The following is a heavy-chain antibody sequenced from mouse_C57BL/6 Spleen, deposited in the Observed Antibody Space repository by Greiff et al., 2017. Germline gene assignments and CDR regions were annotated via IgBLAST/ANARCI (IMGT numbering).Heavy chain of an antibody. Sequence: VKLQESGAELVRPGASVTLSCKASGYTFTDYEMHWVKQTPVHGLEWIGAIDPETGGTAYNQKFKGKAILTADKSSSTAYMELRSLTSEDSAVYYCTRIYDYDYWGQGTTLTVSS. D-gene: IGHD2-4*01. CDR3: TRIYDYDY. CDR2: IDPETGGT. CDR1: GYTFTDYE. J-gene: IGHJ2*01. V-gene: IGHV1-15*01.